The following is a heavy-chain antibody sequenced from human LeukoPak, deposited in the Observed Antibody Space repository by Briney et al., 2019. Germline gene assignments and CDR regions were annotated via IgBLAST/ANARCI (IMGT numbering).Heavy chain of an antibody. CDR2: IYPGDSDT. CDR1: GYSFTSYW. V-gene: IGHV5-51*04. D-gene: IGHD6-19*01. CDR3: AGWGRYIGDY. Sequence: GESLKISCKVSGYSFTSYWIGWVRQMPGKGLEWMGIIYPGDSDTRFSPSFQGQVTIPADRPISTAYLRWDSLKPSDPPMYYCAGWGRYIGDYWGQGTLVTVSS. J-gene: IGHJ4*02.